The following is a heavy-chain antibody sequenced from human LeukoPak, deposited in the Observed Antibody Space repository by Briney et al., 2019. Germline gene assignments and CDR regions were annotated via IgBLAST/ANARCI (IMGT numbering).Heavy chain of an antibody. CDR1: GGSFSGYY. CDR2: INHSGST. D-gene: IGHD2-8*01. CDR3: ARMKSAPYYFDY. V-gene: IGHV4-34*01. J-gene: IGHJ4*02. Sequence: SETLSLTCAVYGGSFSGYYWSWIRQPPRKGLEWIGEINHSGSTNYNPSLKSRVTISVDTSKNQFSLKLSSVTAADTAVYYCARMKSAPYYFDYWGQGTLVTVSS.